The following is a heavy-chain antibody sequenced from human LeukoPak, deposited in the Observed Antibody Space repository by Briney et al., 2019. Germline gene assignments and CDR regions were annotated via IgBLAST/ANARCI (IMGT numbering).Heavy chain of an antibody. V-gene: IGHV3-30*02. D-gene: IGHD2-2*01. Sequence: PGGSLRLSCAASGFTFSSYGMHWVRQAPGKGLEWVAFIRYDGSNKYYADSVKVRFTISRDNSKNTLYLQMNSLRAEDTALYYCARYHCSSISCYSEVSFDSWGQGTLVTVSS. J-gene: IGHJ4*02. CDR1: GFTFSSYG. CDR3: ARYHCSSISCYSEVSFDS. CDR2: IRYDGSNK.